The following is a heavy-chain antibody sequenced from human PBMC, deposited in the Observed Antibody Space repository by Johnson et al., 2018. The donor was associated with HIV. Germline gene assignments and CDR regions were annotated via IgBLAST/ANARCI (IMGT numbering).Heavy chain of an antibody. CDR1: GFTFKIYA. D-gene: IGHD5-12*01. CDR2: VSYDGPDK. Sequence: QVQLVESGGGVVQPGTSLRLSCAASGFTFKIYAMHWVRQAPGKGLEWVAVVSYDGPDKYYADSVKGRFTITRDNSNNTLYLQLNSLRGEDTATYYCARGGHSGYDYFEAFDIWGQGTMVTVPS. J-gene: IGHJ3*02. V-gene: IGHV3-30*04. CDR3: ARGGHSGYDYFEAFDI.